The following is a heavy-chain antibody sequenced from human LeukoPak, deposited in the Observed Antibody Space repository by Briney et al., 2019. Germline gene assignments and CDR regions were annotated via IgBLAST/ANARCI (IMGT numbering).Heavy chain of an antibody. D-gene: IGHD5-18*01. Sequence: PSETLSLTCAVYGGSFSGYYWSWIRQPPGKGLEWIGEINHSGSTNYNPSLKSRVTISVDTSKNQFSLKLSSVTAADTAVYYCERRIRLNWFDPWGQGTLVTVSS. CDR1: GGSFSGYY. CDR2: INHSGST. J-gene: IGHJ5*02. V-gene: IGHV4-34*01. CDR3: ERRIRLNWFDP.